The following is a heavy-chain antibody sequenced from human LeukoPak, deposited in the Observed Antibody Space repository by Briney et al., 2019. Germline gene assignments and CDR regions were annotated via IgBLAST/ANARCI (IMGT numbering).Heavy chain of an antibody. J-gene: IGHJ4*02. CDR2: INPSGDST. V-gene: IGHV1-46*01. CDR3: ARVDCSGEGCYSLFDY. D-gene: IGHD2-15*01. CDR1: GYTFTSYY. Sequence: ASVKVSCKASGYTFTSYYMHWVRQAPGQGLEWMGLINPSGDSTGYAQNFQGRVTMTRDTSTSTVYMELSSLRSEDTAVYYCARVDCSGEGCYSLFDYWGQGTLVTVSS.